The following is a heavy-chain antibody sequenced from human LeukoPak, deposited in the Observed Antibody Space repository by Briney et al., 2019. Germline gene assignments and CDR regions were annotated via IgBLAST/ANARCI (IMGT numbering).Heavy chain of an antibody. Sequence: PGGSLRLSCVASAFSFRTYWMNWVRQAPGKGLEWVANINQDGSVKHYLDFVKGRFTISRDNAKNSLYLQMNSLRADDTAVYYCAVIDSNGWQVGLDYWGQGTQVTVSS. V-gene: IGHV3-7*01. CDR1: AFSFRTYW. CDR2: INQDGSVK. D-gene: IGHD6-19*01. CDR3: AVIDSNGWQVGLDY. J-gene: IGHJ4*02.